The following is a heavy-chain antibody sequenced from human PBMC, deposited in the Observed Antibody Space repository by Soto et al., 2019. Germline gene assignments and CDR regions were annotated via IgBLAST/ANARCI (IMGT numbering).Heavy chain of an antibody. CDR2: ISFNGNSL. V-gene: IGHV3-30-3*01. D-gene: IGHD3-9*01. CDR1: EFSFSSYA. CDR3: ARTFDTITYYFDY. J-gene: IGHJ4*02. Sequence: GGSLRLSCTASEFSFSSYAMHWIRQSPGKGLEWVAVISFNGNSLHYADSVKDRFTISRDNSKSTLYLQMNNMRTEDTAVYYCARTFDTITYYFDYWGQGTLVTSPQ.